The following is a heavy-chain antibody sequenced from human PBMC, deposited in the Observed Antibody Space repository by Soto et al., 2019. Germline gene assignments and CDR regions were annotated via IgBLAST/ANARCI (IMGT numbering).Heavy chain of an antibody. CDR3: ARDRSTYGGGGTGEVKENWLDP. CDR1: GGSISRYY. Sequence: SATLSLTCSFSGGSISRYYWSWIRQPPGKGLEWIGYAYYSGDTGYNPSLQSRVTMAVDTSKNQVSLKLTSVTAADTAVYYCARDRSTYGGGGTGEVKENWLDPWGQGALVTV. J-gene: IGHJ5*02. D-gene: IGHD2-8*01. CDR2: AYYSGDT. V-gene: IGHV4-59*01.